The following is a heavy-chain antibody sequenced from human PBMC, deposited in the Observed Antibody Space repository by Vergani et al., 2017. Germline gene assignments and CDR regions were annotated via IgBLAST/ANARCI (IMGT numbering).Heavy chain of an antibody. CDR3: ARAGRLRDDY. V-gene: IGHV1-8*02. CDR1: GGTFSSYA. J-gene: IGHJ4*02. CDR2: MNPNSGNT. Sequence: QVQLVQSGAEVKKPGSSVKVSCKASGGTFSSYAISWVRQAPGQGLEWMGWMNPNSGNTGYAQKFQGRVTMTRNTSISTAYMELSSLRSEDTAVYYCARAGRLRDDYWGQGTLVTVSS. D-gene: IGHD1-14*01.